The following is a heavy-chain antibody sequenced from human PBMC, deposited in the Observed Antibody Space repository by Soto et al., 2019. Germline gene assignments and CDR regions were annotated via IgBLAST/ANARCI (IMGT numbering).Heavy chain of an antibody. CDR2: ISGSGGST. J-gene: IGHJ2*01. D-gene: IGHD2-15*01. CDR1: GFTFSSYA. Sequence: EVQLLESGGGLVQPGGSLRLSCAASGFTFSSYAMSWVRQAPGKGLEWVSAISGSGGSTYYADSVKGRFTISRDNSKNTLYLQMNSLRAEDTAVYYCAKEWRRDIVVVVAAANWYFDLWGRGTLVTVSS. V-gene: IGHV3-23*01. CDR3: AKEWRRDIVVVVAAANWYFDL.